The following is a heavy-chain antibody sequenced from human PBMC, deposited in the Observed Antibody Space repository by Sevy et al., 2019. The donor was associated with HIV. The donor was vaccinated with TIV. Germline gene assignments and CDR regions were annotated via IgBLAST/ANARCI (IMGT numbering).Heavy chain of an antibody. Sequence: SETLSLTCTVSGGSISSSSYYWGWIRQPPGKGLEWIASIYYSGSTYYKSSLKSRVTISVDTSKNQFSLKGRSVSAADAAVYYCARHPIPRGGIEARPDDAFDIWGQGTMVTVSS. J-gene: IGHJ3*02. V-gene: IGHV4-39*01. D-gene: IGHD6-6*01. CDR2: IYYSGST. CDR1: GGSISSSSYY. CDR3: ARHPIPRGGIEARPDDAFDI.